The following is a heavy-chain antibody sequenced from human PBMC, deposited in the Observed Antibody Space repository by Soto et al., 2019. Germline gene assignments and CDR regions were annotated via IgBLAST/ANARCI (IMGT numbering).Heavy chain of an antibody. J-gene: IGHJ5*02. CDR2: IYPGDSDT. CDR1: GYSFTSYW. Sequence: PGESLKISCKGSGYSFTSYWIGWVRQMPGKGLEWMGIIYPGDSDTRYSPSFQGQVTISADKSISTAYLQWSSLKASDTAMYYCAGHYPGSSWYRYYNWFDPWGQGTLVTVSS. D-gene: IGHD6-13*01. V-gene: IGHV5-51*01. CDR3: AGHYPGSSWYRYYNWFDP.